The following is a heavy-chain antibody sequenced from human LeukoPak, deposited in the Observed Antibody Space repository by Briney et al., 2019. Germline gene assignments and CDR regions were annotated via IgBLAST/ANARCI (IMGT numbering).Heavy chain of an antibody. Sequence: GGSLRLSCAASGFTFDYYAMHWVRQPPGKGLEWVSLISGDGGSTYYADSVKGRFTISRDNSKNSLYLQMNRLRTEDTALYYCAKVFSGNYGLSDYWGQGTLVTVSS. CDR2: ISGDGGST. J-gene: IGHJ4*02. CDR3: AKVFSGNYGLSDY. CDR1: GFTFDYYA. V-gene: IGHV3-43*02. D-gene: IGHD1-26*01.